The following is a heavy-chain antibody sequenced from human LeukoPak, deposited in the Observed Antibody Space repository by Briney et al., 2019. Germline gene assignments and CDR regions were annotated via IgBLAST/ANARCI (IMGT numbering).Heavy chain of an antibody. CDR2: INSDGSTT. V-gene: IGHV3-74*01. D-gene: IGHD3-10*01. CDR3: IDYGSGSEYNYYFDY. Sequence: GGSLRLSCAASGFTLSSYWMHWVRQAPGKGLVWVSRINSDGSTTNYADSVKGRFTISRDNAKNTLYLQMHSLRAEDTAVYYCIDYGSGSEYNYYFDYWGQGTLVTVSS. CDR1: GFTLSSYW. J-gene: IGHJ4*02.